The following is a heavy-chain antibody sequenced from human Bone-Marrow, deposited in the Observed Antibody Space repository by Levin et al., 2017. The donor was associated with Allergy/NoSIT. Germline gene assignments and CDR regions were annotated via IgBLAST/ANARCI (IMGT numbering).Heavy chain of an antibody. CDR3: ARDSGATGADDY. J-gene: IGHJ4*02. CDR1: GFTFRDYS. CDR2: ITGSSGTI. Sequence: RPGGSLRLSCAASGFTFRDYSMTWVRQAPGKGLEWVSYITGSSGTIHYADSVKGRFIISRDNVKNSLHLQMNSLRVEDTAVYFCARDSGATGADDYWGQGTLVTVSS. D-gene: IGHD3-10*01. V-gene: IGHV3-48*01.